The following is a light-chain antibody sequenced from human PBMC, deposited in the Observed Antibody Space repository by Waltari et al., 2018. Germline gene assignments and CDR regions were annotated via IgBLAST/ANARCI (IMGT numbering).Light chain of an antibody. CDR3: QSYDRSLTGSWV. Sequence: QSVLTQPPSVSGAPGQRVTISCTGSDSNIGAGYDVHWYQQLPGTAPKLLIYGNTNRPSGVPDRFSGSNSGTSGSLAITGLQAEDEAYYYCQSYDRSLTGSWVFGGGTKLTVL. CDR2: GNT. J-gene: IGLJ3*02. V-gene: IGLV1-40*01. CDR1: DSNIGAGYD.